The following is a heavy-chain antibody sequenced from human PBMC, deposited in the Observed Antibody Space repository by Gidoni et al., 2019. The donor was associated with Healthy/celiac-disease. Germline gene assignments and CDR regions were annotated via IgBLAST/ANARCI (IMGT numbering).Heavy chain of an antibody. J-gene: IGHJ3*02. D-gene: IGHD6-19*01. Sequence: EVQLVQSGAEVKTPGESLKISCKGSGYSFTSYWIGWVRQMPGKGLEWMGIIYPGDSDTRYSPSFQGQVTSSADKSISTAYLQWSSLKASDTAMYYCARQYSSGWLTDAFDIWGQGTMVTVSS. V-gene: IGHV5-51*01. CDR3: ARQYSSGWLTDAFDI. CDR2: IYPGDSDT. CDR1: GYSFTSYW.